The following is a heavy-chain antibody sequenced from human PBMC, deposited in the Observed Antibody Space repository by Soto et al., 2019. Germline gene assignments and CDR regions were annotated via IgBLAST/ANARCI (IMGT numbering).Heavy chain of an antibody. V-gene: IGHV3-53*04. CDR1: GFTVSSNY. CDR2: IYSGGST. Sequence: PGGSLRLSCAASGFTVSSNYMSWVRQAPGKGLEWVSVIYSGGSTYYADSVKGRFTISRHNSKNTLYLQMNSLRAEDTAVYYCARDSVDYSNYMSNYYYYYYMDVWGKGTTVTVSS. D-gene: IGHD4-4*01. J-gene: IGHJ6*03. CDR3: ARDSVDYSNYMSNYYYYYYMDV.